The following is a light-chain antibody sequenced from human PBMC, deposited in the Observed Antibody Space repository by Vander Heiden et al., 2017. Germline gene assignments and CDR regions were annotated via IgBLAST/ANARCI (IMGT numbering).Light chain of an antibody. CDR2: WAS. J-gene: IGKJ5*01. V-gene: IGKV4-1*01. CDR3: QQYCSTPIS. CDR1: QSVLYSSNNENY. Sequence: DIVMTQSPDSLAVPLGERATINCKSSQSVLYSSNNENYLAWYQQKSGQPPKLLIYWASTRESGVPDRFSGSGSGTDFTLTISSLQAEDVAVYYCQQYCSTPISFGQGTRLEIK.